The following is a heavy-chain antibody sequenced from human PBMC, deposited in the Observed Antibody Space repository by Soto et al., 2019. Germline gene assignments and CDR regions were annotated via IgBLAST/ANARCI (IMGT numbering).Heavy chain of an antibody. CDR2: ISYDGSNK. Sequence: PGGSLRLSCAASGFTFSSYAMHWVRQAPGKGLEWVAVISYDGSNKYCADSVKGRFTISRDNSKNTLYLQMNSLRAEDTAVYYCARDRNGEADYWGQGTLVTVS. V-gene: IGHV3-30-3*01. D-gene: IGHD2-8*01. CDR1: GFTFSSYA. J-gene: IGHJ4*02. CDR3: ARDRNGEADY.